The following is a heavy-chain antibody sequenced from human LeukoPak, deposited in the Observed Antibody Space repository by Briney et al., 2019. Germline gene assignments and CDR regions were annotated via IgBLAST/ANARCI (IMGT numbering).Heavy chain of an antibody. Sequence: PGGSLRLSCAASGFTFSYYSMNWVRQAPGKGLEWVSYISNIGTTIYYADSVKGRFTISRDNAKNSLFLQMNSLRAEDTAFYYCAKVLYRGYSLDYWGQGTLVTVSS. V-gene: IGHV3-48*04. CDR1: GFTFSYYS. D-gene: IGHD5-12*01. CDR2: ISNIGTTI. J-gene: IGHJ4*02. CDR3: AKVLYRGYSLDY.